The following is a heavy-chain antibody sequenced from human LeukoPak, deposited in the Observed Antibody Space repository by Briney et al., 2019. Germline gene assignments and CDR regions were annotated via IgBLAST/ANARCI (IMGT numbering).Heavy chain of an antibody. CDR2: INWNSGSI. CDR3: AKVLTAMLRELGFDP. D-gene: IGHD3-10*01. J-gene: IGHJ5*02. V-gene: IGHV3-9*01. CDR1: GFTFDDYA. Sequence: GGSLRLSCAASGFTFDDYAMHWVRQAPGKGLEWVSGINWNSGSIGYADSVKGRFTISRDNAKNSLYLQMNSLRAEDTALYYCAKVLTAMLRELGFDPWGQGTLVTVSS.